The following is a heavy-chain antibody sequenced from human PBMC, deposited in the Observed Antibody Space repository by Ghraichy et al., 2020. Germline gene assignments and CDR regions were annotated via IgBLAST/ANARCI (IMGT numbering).Heavy chain of an antibody. J-gene: IGHJ4*02. Sequence: SVKVSCKASGFTFTSSAMQWVRQARGQRLEWIGWIVVGSGNTNYAQKFQERVTITRDMSTSTAYMELSSLRSEDTAVYYCAAGDNDFWSGYYSYWGQGTLVTVSS. CDR1: GFTFTSSA. CDR3: AAGDNDFWSGYYSY. D-gene: IGHD3-3*01. V-gene: IGHV1-58*02. CDR2: IVVGSGNT.